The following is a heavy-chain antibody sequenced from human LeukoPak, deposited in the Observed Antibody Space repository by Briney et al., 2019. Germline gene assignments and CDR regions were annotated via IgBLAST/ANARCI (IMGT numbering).Heavy chain of an antibody. J-gene: IGHJ4*02. V-gene: IGHV4-4*07. CDR2: IYTSGST. CDR1: GGSISSYY. CDR3: ARDSIAVAGTGFDY. Sequence: TPSETLSLTCTVSGGSISSYYWSWIRQPAGKGLEWIGRIYTSGSTNYNPSLKSRVTMSVDTSKNQFSLKLSSVTAADTAVYYCARDSIAVAGTGFDYWGQGTLVTVSS. D-gene: IGHD6-19*01.